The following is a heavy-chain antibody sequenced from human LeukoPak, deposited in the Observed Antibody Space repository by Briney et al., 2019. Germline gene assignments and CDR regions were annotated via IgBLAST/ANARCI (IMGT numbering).Heavy chain of an antibody. CDR3: AKGSGYYPEYFQH. D-gene: IGHD3-22*01. Sequence: PSETLSLTCTVSGGSFSSYYWSWIRQPAGKGLEWIGRIYTSGNTDYNPSLKSRVTMSVDTSKNQFSLKLNSVTAADTAVYYCAKGSGYYPEYFQHWGQGTLVTVSS. CDR2: IYTSGNT. V-gene: IGHV4-4*07. CDR1: GGSFSSYY. J-gene: IGHJ1*01.